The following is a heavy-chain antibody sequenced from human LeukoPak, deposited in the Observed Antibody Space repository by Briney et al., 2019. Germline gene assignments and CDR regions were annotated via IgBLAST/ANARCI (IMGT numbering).Heavy chain of an antibody. J-gene: IGHJ4*02. V-gene: IGHV4-59*08. CDR3: ARLGYSYGYPIDY. CDR2: IYYSGST. D-gene: IGHD5-18*01. CDR1: GDSISSYY. Sequence: PSETLSLTCTVSGDSISSYYWSWIRQPPGKGLEWIGYIYYSGSTNYNPSLKSRATISADTSKNQFSLKLSSVTAADTAVYYCARLGYSYGYPIDYWGQGTLVTVSS.